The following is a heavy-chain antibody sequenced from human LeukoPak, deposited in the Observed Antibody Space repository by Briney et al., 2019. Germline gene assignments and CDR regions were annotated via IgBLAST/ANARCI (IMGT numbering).Heavy chain of an antibody. V-gene: IGHV4-61*02. CDR2: IYTSGST. J-gene: IGHJ4*02. Sequence: SETLSLTCTVSGGSISSGSYYWSWIRQPAGKGLEWIGRIYTSGSTNYNPSLKSRVTISVDTSKNQFSLKLSSVTAADTAVYYCASFDSSGYAVYWGQGTLVTVSS. CDR3: ASFDSSGYAVY. CDR1: GGSISSGSYY. D-gene: IGHD3-22*01.